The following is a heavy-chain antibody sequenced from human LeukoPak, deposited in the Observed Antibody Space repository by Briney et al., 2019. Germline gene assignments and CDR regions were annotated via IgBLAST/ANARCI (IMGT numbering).Heavy chain of an antibody. CDR3: ARDLENYCDSSGYYTWYFDY. J-gene: IGHJ4*02. V-gene: IGHV4-61*02. CDR2: IYTSGST. CDR1: GGSISSGSYY. D-gene: IGHD3-22*01. Sequence: SQTLSLTCTVSGGSISSGSYYWSWIRQPAGKGLEWIGRIYTSGSTNYNPSLKSRVTISVDTSKDQFSLKLSSVTAADTAVYYCARDLENYCDSSGYYTWYFDYWGQGTLVTVSS.